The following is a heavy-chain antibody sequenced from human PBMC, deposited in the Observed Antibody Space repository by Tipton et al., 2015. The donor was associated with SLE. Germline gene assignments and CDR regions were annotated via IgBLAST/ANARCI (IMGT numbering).Heavy chain of an antibody. V-gene: IGHV3-9*01. CDR3: AKDLYDSTYYNGMDV. D-gene: IGHD3-22*01. J-gene: IGHJ6*02. CDR1: GFTFDNYA. CDR2: ISWNSGNI. Sequence: SLRLSCAASGFTFDNYAFHWVRQAPGKGLEWVSGISWNSGNIGYADSVKGRFTISSDNAKNALYLQMNSLRVDDTALYYCAKDLYDSTYYNGMDVWGQGTMVTVSS.